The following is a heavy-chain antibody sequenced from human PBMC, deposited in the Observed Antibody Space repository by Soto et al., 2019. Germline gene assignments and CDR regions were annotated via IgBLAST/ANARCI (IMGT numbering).Heavy chain of an antibody. J-gene: IGHJ6*03. Sequence: GGSLRLSCAASGFTFSSYGMHWVRQAPGKGLEWVAVIWYDGSNKYYADSVKGRFTISRDNSKNTLYLQMNSLRAEDTAVYYCARDKVDCSGGSCHFYYYYYYMDVWGKGTTVTVSS. CDR2: IWYDGSNK. V-gene: IGHV3-33*01. CDR1: GFTFSSYG. D-gene: IGHD2-15*01. CDR3: ARDKVDCSGGSCHFYYYYYYMDV.